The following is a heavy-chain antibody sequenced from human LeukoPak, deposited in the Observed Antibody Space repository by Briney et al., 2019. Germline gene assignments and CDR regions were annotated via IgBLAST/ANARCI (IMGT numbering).Heavy chain of an antibody. CDR1: GFTFSRHA. D-gene: IGHD3-10*01. J-gene: IGHJ4*02. CDR3: ANDYYGSGSYYNLFGY. V-gene: IGHV3-23*01. CDR2: ISGSGGSI. Sequence: GGSLRLSCAGSGFTFSRHAVTWVRQAPGKRLEWVSTISGSGGSIYYAESVNGRSTISRDNSKNTVYLQMNSLRAEDTAVYYCANDYYGSGSYYNLFGYWGQGTLVTVAS.